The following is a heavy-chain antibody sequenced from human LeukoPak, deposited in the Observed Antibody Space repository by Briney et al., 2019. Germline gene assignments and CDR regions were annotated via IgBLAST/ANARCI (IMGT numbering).Heavy chain of an antibody. J-gene: IGHJ1*01. CDR1: GGTFSSYA. CDR2: IIPIFGTA. D-gene: IGHD3-22*01. CDR3: ARDSLYYYDSGGYFPRDFQH. V-gene: IGHV1-69*05. Sequence: ASVKVSCKASGGTFSSYAISWVRQAPGQGLGWMGGIIPIFGTANYAQKFQGRVTITTDESTSTAYMELSSLRSEDTAVYYCARDSLYYYDSGGYFPRDFQHWGQGTLVTVSS.